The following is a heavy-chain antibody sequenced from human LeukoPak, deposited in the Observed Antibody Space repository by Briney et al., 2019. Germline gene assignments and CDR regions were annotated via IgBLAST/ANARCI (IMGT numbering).Heavy chain of an antibody. CDR1: GFSFSSYW. J-gene: IGHJ4*02. Sequence: GGSRRLSCAASGFSFSSYWLSWVRQAPGKGLEWVANIKEDGSEKYYVDSVKGRFTISRDNAKNSLYLQMNSLRAEDTAVYYCARDGMTGLYVYWGQGTLVTVSS. CDR3: ARDGMTGLYVY. CDR2: IKEDGSEK. D-gene: IGHD3-9*01. V-gene: IGHV3-7*03.